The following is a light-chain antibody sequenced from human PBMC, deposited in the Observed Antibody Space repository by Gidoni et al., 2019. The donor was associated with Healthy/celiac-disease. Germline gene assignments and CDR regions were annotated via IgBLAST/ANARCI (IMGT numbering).Light chain of an antibody. CDR3: QQSYSTPWT. V-gene: IGKV1-39*01. J-gene: IGKJ2*01. CDR2: AAS. CDR1: QSISSY. Sequence: DIQMTQSPSSLSASAGDRVTITCRASQSISSYLNWYQQKPGKAPKLLIYAASSLQSGVPSRFSGSGSGTDFTLTISSLQPEDFATYYCQQSYSTPWTFGQGTKLEIK.